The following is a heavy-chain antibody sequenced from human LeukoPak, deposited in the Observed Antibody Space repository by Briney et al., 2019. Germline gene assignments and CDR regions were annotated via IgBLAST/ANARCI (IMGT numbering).Heavy chain of an antibody. CDR3: ARDTRSLIDY. CDR1: GFTFSSYS. J-gene: IGHJ4*02. V-gene: IGHV3-48*01. CDR2: ISSSSSTI. D-gene: IGHD1-26*01. Sequence: GGSLRLSCAASGFTFSSYSMNWVRQAPGKGLEWVSYISSSSSTIYYADSVKGRFTISRDNAKNSLYLHMNSLRADDTAVYYCARDTRSLIDYWGQGTLVTVSS.